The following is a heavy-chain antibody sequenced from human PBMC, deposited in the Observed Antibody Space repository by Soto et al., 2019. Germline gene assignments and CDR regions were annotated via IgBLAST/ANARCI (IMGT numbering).Heavy chain of an antibody. D-gene: IGHD3-9*01. CDR2: ISHSGDT. V-gene: IGHV4-39*01. CDR3: ARQMRGPIPYFGWLSPVTS. Sequence: QLRLQESGPGLVKPSGTLSLTCTVSGDSITSRDFYWGWIRRPPGQGLEWVGTISHSGDTFYNPPLKSRLTMSLDASKNQFSMRLPSVTAADAAVYFGARQMRGPIPYFGWLSPVTSWGQGTQVTVSS. CDR1: GDSITSRDFY. J-gene: IGHJ4*02.